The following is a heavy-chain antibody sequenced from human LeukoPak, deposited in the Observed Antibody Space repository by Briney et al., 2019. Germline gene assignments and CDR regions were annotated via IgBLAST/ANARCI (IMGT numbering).Heavy chain of an antibody. CDR1: GFTFSDYY. D-gene: IGHD3-10*01. V-gene: IGHV3-11*01. CDR3: VRRLSYRSSGDY. Sequence: GGSLRLSCAASGFTFSDYYMTWIRQAPGKGLEWVSYISGSGTTIYYADSVKGRYTISRDNAKTSLYLQMNSLRAEDTAIYYCVRRLSYRSSGDYWGQGTLATVSS. CDR2: ISGSGTTI. J-gene: IGHJ4*02.